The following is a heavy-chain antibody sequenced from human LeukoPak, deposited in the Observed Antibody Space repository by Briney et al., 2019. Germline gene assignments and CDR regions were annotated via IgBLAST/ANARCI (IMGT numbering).Heavy chain of an antibody. Sequence: PGGSLRLSCAASGFIYSTYAMSWVRQAPGKGLEWVSEISGSGGSTYYADSVKGRFTISRDNSKNTLYLQMNSLRAEDTAVYYCTREQISETDSSGYYSGFDYWGQGTLVTVSS. V-gene: IGHV3-23*01. J-gene: IGHJ4*02. CDR3: TREQISETDSSGYYSGFDY. D-gene: IGHD3-22*01. CDR1: GFIYSTYA. CDR2: ISGSGGST.